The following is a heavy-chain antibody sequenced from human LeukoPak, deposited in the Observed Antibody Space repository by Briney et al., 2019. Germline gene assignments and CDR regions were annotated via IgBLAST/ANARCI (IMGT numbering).Heavy chain of an antibody. V-gene: IGHV4-34*01. J-gene: IGHJ4*02. Sequence: PSETLSLTCAVYGGSFSGYYWTWIRQPPGKGLEWIGEINHGGSTNYNPSLKSRVTISVDTSKNQFSLKLSSVTAADTAVYYCARVPYTSGWPPTFDYWGQGTLVTVSS. CDR3: ARVPYTSGWPPTFDY. CDR1: GGSFSGYY. CDR2: INHGGST. D-gene: IGHD6-19*01.